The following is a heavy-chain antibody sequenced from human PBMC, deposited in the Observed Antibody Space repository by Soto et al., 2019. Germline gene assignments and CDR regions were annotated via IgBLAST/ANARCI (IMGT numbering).Heavy chain of an antibody. D-gene: IGHD1-26*01. CDR1: GGSISSYY. CDR3: AGAWENFDY. CDR2: IYYSGST. J-gene: IGHJ4*02. V-gene: IGHV4-59*01. Sequence: SETLSLTCTVSGGSISSYYWSWIRQPPGKGLEWIGYIYYSGSTNYNPSLKSRVTISVDTSKNQFSLRLSSVTAADTAVYYCAGAWENFDYWGQGTLVTVSS.